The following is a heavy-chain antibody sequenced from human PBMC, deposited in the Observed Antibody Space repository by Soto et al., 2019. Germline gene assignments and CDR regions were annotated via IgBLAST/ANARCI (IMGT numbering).Heavy chain of an antibody. CDR1: GGSVSSGSYY. D-gene: IGHD3-22*01. CDR3: ARARPPTYYYDSSGYYSSYYGMDV. V-gene: IGHV4-61*01. Sequence: QVQLQESGPGLVKPSETLSLTCTVSGGSVSSGSYYWSWIRQPPGKGLEWIGYIYYSGSTNYNPSLKSRVTISVDTSKNQFSLKLSSVTAADTAVYYCARARPPTYYYDSSGYYSSYYGMDVWGQGTTVTVS. CDR2: IYYSGST. J-gene: IGHJ6*02.